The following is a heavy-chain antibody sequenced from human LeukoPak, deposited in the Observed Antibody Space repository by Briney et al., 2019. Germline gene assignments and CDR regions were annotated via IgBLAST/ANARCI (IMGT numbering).Heavy chain of an antibody. CDR2: ISSSGSTI. CDR1: GFTFSDYY. Sequence: GGSLRLSCAASGFTFSDYYMSWIRQAPGKGLEWVSYISSSGSTIYYADSVKGRFTISRDNAKNSLYLQMNSLRAEDTAVYYCARSVVPAATTLRYYYYYGMDVWGQGTTVTVSS. J-gene: IGHJ6*02. V-gene: IGHV3-11*01. D-gene: IGHD2-2*01. CDR3: ARSVVPAATTLRYYYYYGMDV.